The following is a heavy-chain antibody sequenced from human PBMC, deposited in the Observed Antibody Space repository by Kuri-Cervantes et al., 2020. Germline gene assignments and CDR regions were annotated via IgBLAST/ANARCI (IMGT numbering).Heavy chain of an antibody. CDR2: INPNSGGT. CDR3: ARNYDSSGYYPPPATH. V-gene: IGHV1-2*02. D-gene: IGHD3-22*01. CDR1: EYTFITSD. J-gene: IGHJ4*02. Sequence: ASVKVSCKTSEYTFITSDVNYVRQAPGQGLEWMGWINPNSGGTNYAQKFQGRVTMTRDTSISTAYMELSRLRSDDTAVYYCARNYDSSGYYPPPATHWGQGTLVTVSS.